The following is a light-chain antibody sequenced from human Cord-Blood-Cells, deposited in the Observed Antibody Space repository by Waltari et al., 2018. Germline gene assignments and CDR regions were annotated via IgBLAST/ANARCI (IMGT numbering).Light chain of an antibody. CDR1: QDISNY. CDR2: DAS. Sequence: DIQMTQSPSSLSASVGDRVTITCQASQDISNYLNWYQQKPGEAPKLLIYDASNLETGVPSRFIGSGSGTDFTFTISSLQPEDIATYYCQQYDNLPPELTFGGGTRVEIK. J-gene: IGKJ4*01. V-gene: IGKV1-33*01. CDR3: QQYDNLPPELT.